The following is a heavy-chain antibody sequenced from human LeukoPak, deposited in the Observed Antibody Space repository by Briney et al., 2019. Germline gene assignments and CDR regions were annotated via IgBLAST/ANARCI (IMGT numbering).Heavy chain of an antibody. CDR1: GFMFSSYA. CDR3: AKVILIAAAHGDFIDL. CDR2: ISGSGDRT. D-gene: IGHD6-6*01. Sequence: SGGSLRLSCAASGFMFSSYAMSWVRQAPGKGLEWVSDISGSGDRTNQADSVQGRFTISRDNSKNTLYLQMSSLRADDTAIYYCAKVILIAAAHGDFIDLWGQGTLVSVSS. J-gene: IGHJ5*02. V-gene: IGHV3-23*01.